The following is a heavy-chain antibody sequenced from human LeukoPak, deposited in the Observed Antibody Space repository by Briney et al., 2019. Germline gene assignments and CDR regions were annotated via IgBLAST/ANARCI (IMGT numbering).Heavy chain of an antibody. Sequence: PGGALRLSCAASGFIFSTYWMGWVRQAPGKGLEWVANINRGAGENYYVDCVKGRFTIEREDAKTSLYLQMDNLRVDDTAVYSCARCGLAYTIDFWGQGTLLTVSS. J-gene: IGHJ4*02. CDR3: ARCGLAYTIDF. CDR1: GFIFSTYW. V-gene: IGHV3-7*01. D-gene: IGHD2-21*01. CDR2: INRGAGEN.